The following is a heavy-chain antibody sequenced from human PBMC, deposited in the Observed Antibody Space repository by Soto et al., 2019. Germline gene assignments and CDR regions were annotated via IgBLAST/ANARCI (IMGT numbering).Heavy chain of an antibody. CDR1: GYSFDTYS. CDR3: ARRAGLLYSD. CDR2: IYPDDSDI. Sequence: PGESRKISWKGSGYSFDTYSIGWVRQMPGKGLEWMGVIYPDDSDIRYSPSFQGQVTISADKSISTAYLQWSSLKASDSGIYYCARRAGLLYSDRGQGTRVTVSS. D-gene: IGHD2-21*01. J-gene: IGHJ4*02. V-gene: IGHV5-51*01.